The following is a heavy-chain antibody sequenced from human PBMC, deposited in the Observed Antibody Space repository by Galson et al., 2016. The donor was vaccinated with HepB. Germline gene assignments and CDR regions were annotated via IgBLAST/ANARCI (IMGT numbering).Heavy chain of an antibody. J-gene: IGHJ1*01. CDR3: VRDESGDGSSIYRH. D-gene: IGHD5-24*01. CDR2: IIPYTGKK. Sequence: SVKVSCKASGYTFTSYSISWVRQAPGQGLEWMGWIIPYTGKKRYVSKFQGRVTMTTDTSTSTAYMELRSLRSDDTAVYYCVRDESGDGSSIYRHWGQGTLVTVSS. V-gene: IGHV1-18*04. CDR1: GYTFTSYS.